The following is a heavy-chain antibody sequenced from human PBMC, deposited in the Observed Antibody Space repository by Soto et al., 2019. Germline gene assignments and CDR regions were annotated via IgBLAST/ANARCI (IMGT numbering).Heavy chain of an antibody. Sequence: PETLSLTCAVSGGSITNSDYDWDWIRRPPGEGLEWIGTIYYDGGTYYNPSLKSRVTMSVDTSKNHFSMRLTSVTAADTAVYYCARRTRLDDFLDPWGRGTPVTVS. CDR2: IYYDGGT. D-gene: IGHD3-3*01. J-gene: IGHJ5*02. V-gene: IGHV4-39*02. CDR1: GGSITNSDYD. CDR3: ARRTRLDDFLDP.